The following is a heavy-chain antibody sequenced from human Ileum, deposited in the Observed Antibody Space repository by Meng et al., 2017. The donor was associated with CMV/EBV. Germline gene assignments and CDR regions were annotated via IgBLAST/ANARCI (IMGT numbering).Heavy chain of an antibody. CDR3: ARLGYCNNNNCYHDYFYGTDV. CDR1: GFTFSNYW. D-gene: IGHD2-2*01. V-gene: IGHV3-7*01. CDR2: IKQDGSEK. Sequence: GESLKISCAASGFTFSNYWMSWVRQAPGKGLEWVANIKQDGSEKYYVNSVKGRFTISRDNAKNSLYLQMNSLRVEDTAVYYCARLGYCNNNNCYHDYFYGTDVWGQGTTVTVSS. J-gene: IGHJ6*02.